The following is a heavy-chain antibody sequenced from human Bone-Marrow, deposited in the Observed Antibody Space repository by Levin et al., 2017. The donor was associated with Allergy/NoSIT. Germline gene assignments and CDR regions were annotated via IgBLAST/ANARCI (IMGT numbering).Heavy chain of an antibody. CDR1: GFTFSNYN. J-gene: IGHJ5*02. D-gene: IGHD3-22*01. Sequence: GGSLRLSCAASGFTFSNYNMNWVRQAPGTGLEWVSYISSSSSTIYYAGSVKGRFSISRDTAKNSLYLQINSLRDEDTAVYYCAREGPFYYDSSPLLGFEAWGQGTLGTVAA. V-gene: IGHV3-48*02. CDR2: ISSSSSTI. CDR3: AREGPFYYDSSPLLGFEA.